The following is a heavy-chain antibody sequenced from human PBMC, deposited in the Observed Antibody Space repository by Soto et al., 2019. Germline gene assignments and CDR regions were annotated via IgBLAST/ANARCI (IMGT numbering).Heavy chain of an antibody. D-gene: IGHD4-17*01. CDR2: ISGSGGST. CDR1: GFILSCYA. CDR3: AKAPYGDYVAFDI. J-gene: IGHJ3*02. V-gene: IGHV3-23*01. Sequence: GGSLRLSCAASGFILSCYAMSWVRQVPGKGLEWVSAISGSGGSTYYADSVKGRFTISRDNSKNTLYLQMNSLRAEDTAVYYCAKAPYGDYVAFDIWGQGTMVTV.